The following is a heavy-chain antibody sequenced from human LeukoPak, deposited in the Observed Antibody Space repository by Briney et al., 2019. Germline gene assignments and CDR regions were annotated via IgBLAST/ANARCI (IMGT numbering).Heavy chain of an antibody. CDR3: ARDSVGDILTGYYWNPLPQYNWFDP. J-gene: IGHJ5*02. V-gene: IGHV1-18*01. D-gene: IGHD3-9*01. CDR2: ISAYNGST. CDR1: GYTFTSYG. Sequence: GASVKVSCKASGYTFTSYGISWVRQAPGQGLEWMGWISAYNGSTNYAQKLQGRVTMTTDTSTSTAYMELRSLRSDDTAVYYCARDSVGDILTGYYWNPLPQYNWFDPWGQGTLVTVSS.